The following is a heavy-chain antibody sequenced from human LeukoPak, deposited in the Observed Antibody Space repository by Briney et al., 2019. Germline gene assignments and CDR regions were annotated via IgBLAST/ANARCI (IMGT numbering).Heavy chain of an antibody. D-gene: IGHD2-15*01. Sequence: PGGSLRLSCAASEVTVTSNYMSWVRQAPGKGLQWVSVIYPGGDIYYADSVKGRSTISRDNSKNMLYLQMNSLRAEDTAVYYCAKEKGLLRMDDAFDIWGQGTMVTVSS. CDR2: IYPGGDI. CDR3: AKEKGLLRMDDAFDI. J-gene: IGHJ3*02. V-gene: IGHV3-53*01. CDR1: EVTVTSNY.